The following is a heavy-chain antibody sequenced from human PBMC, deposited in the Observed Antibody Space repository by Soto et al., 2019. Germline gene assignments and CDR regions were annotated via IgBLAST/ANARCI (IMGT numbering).Heavy chain of an antibody. D-gene: IGHD3-10*01. CDR3: AREKGFIWAPFDN. CDR1: GFTWSSVG. V-gene: IGHV3-30-3*01. J-gene: IGHJ4*02. CDR2: ISYDGSKK. Sequence: GAMRLCCGASGFTWSSVGMDWVRQAPGKGLEWVALISYDGSKKYYGDSVKGRFTISRDNSRNTLHLQMDGLRVDDTGVYSCAREKGFIWAPFDNLCPGT.